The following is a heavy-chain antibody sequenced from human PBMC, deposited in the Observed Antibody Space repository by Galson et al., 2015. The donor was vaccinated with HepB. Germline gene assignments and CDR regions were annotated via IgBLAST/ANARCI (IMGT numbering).Heavy chain of an antibody. CDR3: AKDLAIHYDFWSGPPHYYYYGMDV. V-gene: IGHV3-23*01. D-gene: IGHD3-3*01. Sequence: SLRLSCAASGFTFSSYAMSWVRQAPGKGLEWVSAISGSGGSTYYADSVKGRFTISRDNSKNTLYLQMNSLRAEDTAVYYCAKDLAIHYDFWSGPPHYYYYGMDVWGQGTTVTVSS. CDR1: GFTFSSYA. J-gene: IGHJ6*02. CDR2: ISGSGGST.